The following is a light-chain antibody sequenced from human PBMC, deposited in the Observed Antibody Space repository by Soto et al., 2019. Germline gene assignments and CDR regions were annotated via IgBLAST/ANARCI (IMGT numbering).Light chain of an antibody. V-gene: IGKV3-15*01. J-gene: IGKJ3*01. CDR1: QSVSSN. CDR3: QQYNQWHLFT. CDR2: GAS. Sequence: EVVMTQSPATLSVSPGERATLSCRASQSVSSNLAWYQLRPGQAPRLLIYGASTRATGIPARFSGSGSGTELFLTISSLQSEDFALSYRQQYNQWHLFTFGPGTRVDIK.